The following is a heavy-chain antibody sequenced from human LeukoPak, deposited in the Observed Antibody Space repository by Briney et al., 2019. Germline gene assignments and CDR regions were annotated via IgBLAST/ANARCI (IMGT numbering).Heavy chain of an antibody. CDR2: INRSGST. D-gene: IGHD3-3*01. CDR3: ARDFRGGYDFWSGYYTPYYFDY. J-gene: IGHJ4*02. Sequence: SETLSLTCAAYGGSFSGYYWSWIRQPPGKGLEWIGEINRSGSTNYNPSLKSRVTISVDTSKNHFSLKLSSVTAADTAVYYCARDFRGGYDFWSGYYTPYYFDYWGQGTLVTVSP. CDR1: GGSFSGYY. V-gene: IGHV4-34*01.